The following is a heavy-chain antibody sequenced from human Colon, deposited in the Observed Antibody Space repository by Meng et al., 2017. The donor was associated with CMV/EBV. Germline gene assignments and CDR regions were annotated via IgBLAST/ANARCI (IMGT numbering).Heavy chain of an antibody. J-gene: IGHJ4*02. D-gene: IGHD1-1*01. CDR2: IYYTGIT. Sequence: SISNSSSYWGWIRQTPRKGLEWIANIYYTGITYYTPSLRSRVALSVDRSKNQFSLRLTSVTAADTAIYHCARQGTVVEAGTRASYFDYWGQGALVTVSS. V-gene: IGHV4-39*01. CDR1: SISNSSSY. CDR3: ARQGTVVEAGTRASYFDY.